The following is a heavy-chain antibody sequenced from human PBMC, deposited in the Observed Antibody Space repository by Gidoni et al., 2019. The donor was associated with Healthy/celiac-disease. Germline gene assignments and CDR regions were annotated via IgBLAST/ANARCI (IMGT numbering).Heavy chain of an antibody. CDR2: IRSKAYGGTT. CDR3: TRDHYYDSSGYHIFDY. D-gene: IGHD3-22*01. CDR1: GFNFGDYA. Sequence: VQLVESGGGLVQRGRSLRLSCTASGFNFGDYAMSWFRQAPGKGLEWVCFIRSKAYGGTTEYAASVKGRFTISRDDSKSIAYLQMNSLKTDDTAVYYCTRDHYYDSSGYHIFDYWGQGTLVTVSS. V-gene: IGHV3-49*03. J-gene: IGHJ4*02.